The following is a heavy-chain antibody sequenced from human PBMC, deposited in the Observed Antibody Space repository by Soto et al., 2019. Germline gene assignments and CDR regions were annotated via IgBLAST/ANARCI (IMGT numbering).Heavy chain of an antibody. CDR2: TSYTGST. Sequence: SETLSLTCTVSGGSISSGGYYWSWIGQPAEKGLEWIGYTSYTGSTYYNPSLKSRVTLSVGTSENQFSLKLSSVTAADTAVYYCARGDYDNVWGSYRYLFAYWGQGTLVTVSS. V-gene: IGHV4-31*03. CDR1: GGSISSGGYY. D-gene: IGHD3-16*02. J-gene: IGHJ4*02. CDR3: ARGDYDNVWGSYRYLFAY.